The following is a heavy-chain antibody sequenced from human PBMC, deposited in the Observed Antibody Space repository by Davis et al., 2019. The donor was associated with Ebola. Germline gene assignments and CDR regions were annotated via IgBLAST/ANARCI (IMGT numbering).Heavy chain of an antibody. CDR1: GFTSGSFA. D-gene: IGHD2-21*02. Sequence: GRFLRPSCAAPGFTSGSFAMTWARQVPGKGLEWVSAVTSSGGSTYYANSVKGRFTISRDNSKNTLFLQLNSLGVEDTAVYYCAKDTANIWFDIWGQGTMVTVSS. V-gene: IGHV3-23*01. CDR2: VTSSGGST. J-gene: IGHJ3*02. CDR3: AKDTANIWFDI.